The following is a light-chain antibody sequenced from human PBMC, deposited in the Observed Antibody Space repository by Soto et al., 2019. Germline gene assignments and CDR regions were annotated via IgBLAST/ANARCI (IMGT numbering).Light chain of an antibody. Sequence: QSVLTQPPSASGTPGQRVTISCSGRSSNIGSNAVNWYQQLPGMAPKLLIYGSNQRPSGVPDRFSGSKSGASASLAIGGLQSDDEAVYYCATWDGSLNGPVFGGGTKLTVL. CDR2: GSN. V-gene: IGLV1-44*01. J-gene: IGLJ3*02. CDR1: SSNIGSNA. CDR3: ATWDGSLNGPV.